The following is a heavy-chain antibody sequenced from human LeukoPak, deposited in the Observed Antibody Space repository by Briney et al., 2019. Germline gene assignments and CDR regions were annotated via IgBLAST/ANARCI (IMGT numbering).Heavy chain of an antibody. CDR1: GYTLTELS. CDR3: ATVKYSSSSDGYNWFDP. D-gene: IGHD6-6*01. J-gene: IGHJ5*02. V-gene: IGHV1-24*01. Sequence: GASLKVSCKVSGYTLTELSMHWVRQAPGKGLERMGGFDPEGGETMYAQKFQGRVTMTEDTSTDTAYMELSSLRSEDTAVYYCATVKYSSSSDGYNWFDPWGQGTLVTVSS. CDR2: FDPEGGET.